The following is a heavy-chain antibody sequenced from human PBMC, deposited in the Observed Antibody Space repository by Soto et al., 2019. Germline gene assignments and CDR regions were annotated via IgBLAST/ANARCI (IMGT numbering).Heavy chain of an antibody. CDR3: ARQRCNSNSCYYDY. J-gene: IGHJ4*02. CDR2: IYYSGRN. CDR1: GGSSSSSAYY. V-gene: IGHV4-39*01. D-gene: IGHD2-2*01. Sequence: QLQLQESGPGLVKPSETLSLTCTVSGGSSSSSAYYWGWIRQPPGKGMEWIGTIYYSGRNYYNSSLKSRLTISVDTSNNQFSLKVSSVTAADTAVHYCARQRCNSNSCYYDYWGQGTLVTVSS.